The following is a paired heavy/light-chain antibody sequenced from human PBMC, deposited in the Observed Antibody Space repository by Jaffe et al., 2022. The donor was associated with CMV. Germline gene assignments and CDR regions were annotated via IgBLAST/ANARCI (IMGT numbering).Heavy chain of an antibody. D-gene: IGHD1-1*01. V-gene: IGHV3-72*01. J-gene: IGHJ6*02. Sequence: EVQLVDSGGGLVQPGGSLRLSCETSGFIFSDYYIDWVRQAPGKGLEWVGRTRNKARNYITDYAASVKGRFSISRDESRKSALLQMNSLKSEDTAVYYCGRGSVLYNFNHYILDVWGQGTTVTVSS. CDR3: GRGSVLYNFNHYILDV. CDR2: TRNKARNYIT. CDR1: GFIFSDYY.
Light chain of an antibody. CDR1: HNIDTN. V-gene: IGKV3-15*01. CDR2: GAS. CDR3: HQSNNLGS. J-gene: IGKJ4*01. Sequence: IIMTQSPATVSVSPGERATLTCRASHNIDTNLMWFQKKPGQPPRLLLYGASVRATGIPPRFSGSGSGTDFTLTISNLQAEDYAVYYCHQSNNLGSFGGGTKVET.